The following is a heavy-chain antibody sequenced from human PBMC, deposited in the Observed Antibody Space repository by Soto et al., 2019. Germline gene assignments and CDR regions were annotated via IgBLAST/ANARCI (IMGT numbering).Heavy chain of an antibody. D-gene: IGHD3-10*01. CDR2: ISGSGGST. J-gene: IGHJ4*02. V-gene: IGHV3-23*01. CDR1: GFTFSSYA. Sequence: EVQLLESGGGLVQPGGSLRLSCAASGFTFSSYATSWVRQAPGKGLEWVSAISGSGGSTHYADSVKGRFTISRDNSKNTLYRQMNSLRAEDTAVYYCAKGEALLWFGEYDYFDYWGQGTLVTVSS. CDR3: AKGEALLWFGEYDYFDY.